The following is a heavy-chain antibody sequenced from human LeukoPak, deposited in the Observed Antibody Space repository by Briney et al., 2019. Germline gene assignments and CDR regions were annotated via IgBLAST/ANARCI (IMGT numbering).Heavy chain of an antibody. CDR3: ARGRVSSSTWYSTYYYYFYMDV. J-gene: IGHJ6*03. D-gene: IGHD6-13*01. CDR2: IYYTGTT. V-gene: IGHV4-59*01. CDR1: GGSISNYY. Sequence: SETLSLTCTVSGGSISNYYWSWIRQPPGKGLEWIGYIYYTGTTNYNPLFESRAAISVDTSKNQFSLKLTSVTAADTAVYFCARGRVSSSTWYSTYYYYFYMDVWGKGTTVTVSS.